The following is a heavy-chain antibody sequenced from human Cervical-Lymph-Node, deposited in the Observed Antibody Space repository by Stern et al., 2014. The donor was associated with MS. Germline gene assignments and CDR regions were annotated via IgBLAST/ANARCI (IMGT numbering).Heavy chain of an antibody. J-gene: IGHJ2*01. CDR1: GGSISSGGYY. CDR3: ARVHADSSSWYWWYFDL. D-gene: IGHD6-13*01. CDR2: NYYSGST. Sequence: QLQLQESGPGLVKPSQTLSLTCTVSGGSISSGGYYWSWIRQHPGKGLEWIGYNYYSGSTYYNPSLKSRVTISVDTSKNQFSLKLSSVTAADTAVYYCARVHADSSSWYWWYFDLWGRGTLVTVSS. V-gene: IGHV4-31*03.